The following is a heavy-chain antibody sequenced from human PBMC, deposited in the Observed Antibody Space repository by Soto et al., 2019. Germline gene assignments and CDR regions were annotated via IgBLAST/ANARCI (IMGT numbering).Heavy chain of an antibody. V-gene: IGHV4-4*02. CDR3: ARGDYHDTSGPFSDAFDV. Sequence: SETLSLTCDVSGDSISRSRWWTWVRQPPGKGLEWIGDSFHTGNTNYNPSLKSRVTISVDKSKNQFSLKLTSVTAEDTAVYYCARGDYHDTSGPFSDAFDVWGQGTMVTVSS. CDR1: GDSISRSRW. D-gene: IGHD3-22*01. J-gene: IGHJ3*01. CDR2: SFHTGNT.